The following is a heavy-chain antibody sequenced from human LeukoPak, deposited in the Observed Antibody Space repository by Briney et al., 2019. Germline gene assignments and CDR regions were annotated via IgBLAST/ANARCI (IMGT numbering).Heavy chain of an antibody. D-gene: IGHD6-19*01. J-gene: IGHJ4*02. V-gene: IGHV3-7*01. CDR3: ARYIAVAGLYYFDY. CDR1: AFTFSSYW. Sequence: GGSLRLYCAASAFTFSSYWMSWVRQAPGKGLEWVANIKQDGSEKYYVDSVKGRFTISRDNAKNSLYLQMNSLRAEDTAVYYCARYIAVAGLYYFDYWGQGTLVTVSS. CDR2: IKQDGSEK.